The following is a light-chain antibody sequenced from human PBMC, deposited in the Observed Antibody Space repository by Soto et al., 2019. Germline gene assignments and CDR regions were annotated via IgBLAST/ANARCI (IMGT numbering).Light chain of an antibody. J-gene: IGKJ1*01. CDR1: QSVYSN. CDR2: GAF. V-gene: IGKV3-15*01. Sequence: EIVMTQSPATLSVSPGERATLSCRASQSVYSNLAWYQQKPGQAHRLLIYGAFTRATGIPARFSGSGSGTEVTLPISSLQSEDFAVYYCQQYNNWPPWTFGQGPNVEIK. CDR3: QQYNNWPPWT.